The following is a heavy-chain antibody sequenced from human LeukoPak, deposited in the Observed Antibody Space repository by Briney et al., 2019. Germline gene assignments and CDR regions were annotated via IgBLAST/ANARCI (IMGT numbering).Heavy chain of an antibody. D-gene: IGHD3-22*01. V-gene: IGHV4-59*01. Sequence: SETLSLTCTVSGGSISSYYWSWIRQPPGKGLEWIGYIYYSGSTNYNPSLKSQVTISVDTSKNQFSLKLTSVTAADTAVYYCARDRHYYDSSGYYNWYFDLWGRGTLVTVS. J-gene: IGHJ2*01. CDR3: ARDRHYYDSSGYYNWYFDL. CDR2: IYYSGST. CDR1: GGSISSYY.